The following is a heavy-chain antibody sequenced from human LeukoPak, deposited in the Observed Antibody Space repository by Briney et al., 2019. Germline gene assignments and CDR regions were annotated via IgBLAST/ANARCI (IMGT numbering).Heavy chain of an antibody. Sequence: GGSLRLSCAASGFTFSTYWMHWVRQAPGEGLVWVSRIKSDGSSTNYADSVEGRFTISRDNAKNSLYLQMNSLRAEDTALYYCAKDMTQGGGYFSGADQEKTTPYSGLRRPFVATYYFDYWGQGTLVTVSS. CDR3: AKDMTQGGGYFSGADQEKTTPYSGLRRPFVATYYFDY. D-gene: IGHD5-12*01. J-gene: IGHJ4*02. CDR1: GFTFSTYW. V-gene: IGHV3-74*01. CDR2: IKSDGSST.